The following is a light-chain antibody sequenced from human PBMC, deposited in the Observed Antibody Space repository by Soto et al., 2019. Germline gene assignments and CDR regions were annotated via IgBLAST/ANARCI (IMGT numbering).Light chain of an antibody. Sequence: SAPTQPAPLSWAPWQSNPLSRPCPRSDVGGYNYVSWYQHHPGKAPKLLIYDVSNRPSGVSNRFSGSKSDNTASLTISGLQPEDEADYYCSSYTTSNTRQIVFGTGTKVTVL. J-gene: IGLJ1*01. CDR3: SSYTTSNTRQIV. CDR2: DVS. V-gene: IGLV2-14*03. CDR1: RSDVGGYNY.